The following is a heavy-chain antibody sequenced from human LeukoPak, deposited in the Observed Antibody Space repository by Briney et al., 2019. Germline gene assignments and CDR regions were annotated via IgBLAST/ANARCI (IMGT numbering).Heavy chain of an antibody. V-gene: IGHV4-59*01. J-gene: IGHJ4*02. CDR3: ARTGYSSGRSFDY. CDR1: GGSISSYY. CDR2: IYHSGST. D-gene: IGHD1-14*01. Sequence: SETLSLTCTVSGGSISSYYWSWIRQPPGKRLEWIGHIYHSGSTNYNPSLKSRVTISVDTSKNQFSLKLSSVTAADTAVYYCARTGYSSGRSFDYWGQGTLVTVSS.